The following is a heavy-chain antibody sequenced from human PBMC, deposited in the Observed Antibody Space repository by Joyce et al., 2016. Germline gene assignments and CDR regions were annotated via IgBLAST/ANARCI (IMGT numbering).Heavy chain of an antibody. V-gene: IGHV1-69*11. CDR2: IVPLLVTA. CDR3: AKQGATGWIDP. J-gene: IGHJ5*02. Sequence: QEQLLQSGAEVKKPGSSVKVSCKPSEDTFSTDTFTWMRQDPGQGVEWMGKIVPLLVTADYEQKFQGRVTISADESTKTVYIELNTLTAEDTALYYCAKQGATGWIDPWGQGTLVTVSS. D-gene: IGHD5-12*01. CDR1: EDTFSTDT.